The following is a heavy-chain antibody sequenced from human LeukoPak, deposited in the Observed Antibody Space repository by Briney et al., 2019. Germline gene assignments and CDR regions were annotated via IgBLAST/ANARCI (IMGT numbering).Heavy chain of an antibody. Sequence: GGFLRLSCAASGFTVSSNYMSWVRQAPGKGLEWVSVIYSGGNTYHADSVKGRFTISRDNSKNMLYLQVNSLRVEDTAVYYCVRDIYCSGGSCIHNWGQGTLVTVSS. J-gene: IGHJ4*02. CDR2: IYSGGNT. V-gene: IGHV3-66*01. CDR3: VRDIYCSGGSCIHN. D-gene: IGHD2-15*01. CDR1: GFTVSSNY.